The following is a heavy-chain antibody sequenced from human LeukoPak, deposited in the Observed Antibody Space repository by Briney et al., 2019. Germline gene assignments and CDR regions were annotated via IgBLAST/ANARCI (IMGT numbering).Heavy chain of an antibody. V-gene: IGHV4-59*02. CDR1: GASVSSHF. Sequence: PSETLSLTCGVSGASVSSHFWSWIRQTPGMGLAWIGYISNRGSTGYNPSLRSRVTISVDAPKNEVSLNVRSVSAADTAVYYCAKDVSGTYYAFDVWGQGRTV. D-gene: IGHD1-26*01. CDR2: ISNRGST. J-gene: IGHJ3*01. CDR3: AKDVSGTYYAFDV.